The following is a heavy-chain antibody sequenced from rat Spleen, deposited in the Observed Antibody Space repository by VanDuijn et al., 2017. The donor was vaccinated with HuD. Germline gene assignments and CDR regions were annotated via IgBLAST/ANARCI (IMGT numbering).Heavy chain of an antibody. V-gene: IGHV5-31*01. CDR1: GLTFNNYW. CDR3: ARRHYGYTDYFDY. Sequence: EVQLVESGGGLVQPGGSLRLSCVASGLTFNNYWMTWIRQAPGKVLEWVASITNGDGHTYYLDSVQGRFTISRDNAKNTLYLQMDSLRSEDTATYYCARRHYGYTDYFDYWGQGVMVTVSS. J-gene: IGHJ2*01. D-gene: IGHD1-9*01. CDR2: ITNGDGHT.